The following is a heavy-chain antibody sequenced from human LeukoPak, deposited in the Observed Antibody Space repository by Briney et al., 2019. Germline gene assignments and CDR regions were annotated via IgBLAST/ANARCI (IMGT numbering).Heavy chain of an antibody. V-gene: IGHV5-10-1*01. Sequence: GESLKISCKGSGYSFTSYWITWVRQMPGKGLEWMGRIDPSDSYTNYSPSFQGHVTISADKSNSTAYLQWSSLKASDTAMYYCARGLYTSSAYYFDCWGQGTLVTVSS. D-gene: IGHD6-13*01. CDR3: ARGLYTSSAYYFDC. CDR1: GYSFTSYW. J-gene: IGHJ4*02. CDR2: IDPSDSYT.